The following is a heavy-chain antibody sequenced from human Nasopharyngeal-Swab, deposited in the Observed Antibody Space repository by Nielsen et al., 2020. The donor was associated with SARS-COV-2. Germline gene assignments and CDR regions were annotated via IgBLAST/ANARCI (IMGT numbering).Heavy chain of an antibody. D-gene: IGHD3-3*01. J-gene: IGHJ6*02. Sequence: ASVKVSCKASGGTFSSYAISWVRQAPGQGLEWMGWISAYNGNTNYAQKLQGRVTMTTDTSTSTAYMELRSLRSDDTAVYYCARDRPIRFLEWLSFLTHYYYYGMDVWGQGTTVTVSS. CDR2: ISAYNGNT. V-gene: IGHV1-18*01. CDR3: ARDRPIRFLEWLSFLTHYYYYGMDV. CDR1: GGTFSSYA.